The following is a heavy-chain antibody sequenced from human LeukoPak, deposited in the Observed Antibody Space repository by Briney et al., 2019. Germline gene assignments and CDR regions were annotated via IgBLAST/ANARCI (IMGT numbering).Heavy chain of an antibody. Sequence: SETLSLTCAVYGGSLSGYYWSWIRQPPGKGLEWIGEINHSGSTNYNPSLKSRVTISVDTSKNQFSLKLSSVTAADTAVYYCARGALHYYYYYMDVWGKGTTVTVSS. CDR2: INHSGST. CDR3: ARGALHYYYYYMDV. CDR1: GGSLSGYY. J-gene: IGHJ6*03. V-gene: IGHV4-34*01. D-gene: IGHD6-6*01.